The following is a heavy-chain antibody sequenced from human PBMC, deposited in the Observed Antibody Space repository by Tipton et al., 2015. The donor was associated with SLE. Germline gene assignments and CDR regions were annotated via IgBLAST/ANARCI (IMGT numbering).Heavy chain of an antibody. CDR1: GGSIIGENYY. Sequence: TLSLTCSVSGGSIIGENYYWAWIRQPPGKGLEWIGRIYTSGTTNYNPPLRSRVSMSVDTSKNQFSLKLSSVTAADSAVYYCATEEEICAGWNCHSPGPETWGQGTLVTVSS. J-gene: IGHJ5*02. V-gene: IGHV4-61*02. CDR2: IYTSGTT. D-gene: IGHD2-15*01. CDR3: ATEEEICAGWNCHSPGPET.